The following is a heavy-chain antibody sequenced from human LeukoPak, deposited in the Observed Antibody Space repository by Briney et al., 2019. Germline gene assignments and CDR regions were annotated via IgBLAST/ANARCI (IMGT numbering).Heavy chain of an antibody. J-gene: IGHJ5*01. Sequence: SETLSLTCTASGGSVNNSSYYWNWIRQPPGKGLEWIGYIYYSGSTNYNPSLKSRVTISVDKSKNQFSLKLDSVTAADTAVYYCARHDSKSSGWFDSWGQGTLVTVSS. V-gene: IGHV4-61*05. CDR2: IYYSGST. CDR1: GGSVNNSSYY. D-gene: IGHD6-19*01. CDR3: ARHDSKSSGWFDS.